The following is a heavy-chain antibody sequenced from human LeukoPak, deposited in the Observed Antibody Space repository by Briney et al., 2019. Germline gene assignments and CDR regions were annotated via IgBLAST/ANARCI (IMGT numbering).Heavy chain of an antibody. V-gene: IGHV3-23*01. J-gene: IGHJ6*03. CDR1: GFTFSSYA. Sequence: QPGGSLRLSCAASGFASGFTFSSYAMSWVRQAPGKGLEWVASINGRAATTYYAASVKGRFTISRDNSKNTLYLQMNSLGADDTAVYYCAKAPATGEGYYFYYMDVWGKGTTVTVSS. CDR2: INGRAATT. CDR3: AKAPATGEGYYFYYMDV. D-gene: IGHD7-27*01.